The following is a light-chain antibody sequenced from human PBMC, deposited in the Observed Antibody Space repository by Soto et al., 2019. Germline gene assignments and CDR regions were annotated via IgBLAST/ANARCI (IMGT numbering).Light chain of an antibody. J-gene: IGKJ5*01. Sequence: EIVLTQSPATLSLSPGEGATLSCRTSQTISGLLNWYQQRPGQAPRLLIYDTSNRATDIPARFSGSGSGTDFILTISSLDPEDFGVYFCQQRHNCPSTFGQGTRLDIK. V-gene: IGKV3-11*01. CDR2: DTS. CDR1: QTISGL. CDR3: QQRHNCPST.